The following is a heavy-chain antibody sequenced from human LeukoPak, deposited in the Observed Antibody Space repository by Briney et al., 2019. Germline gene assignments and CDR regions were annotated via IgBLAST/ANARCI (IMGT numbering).Heavy chain of an antibody. CDR2: IYTSGST. V-gene: IGHV4-4*07. CDR3: ASVITGTTLFSWFDP. CDR1: GVSISSYY. D-gene: IGHD1-7*01. J-gene: IGHJ5*02. Sequence: SETLSLNCTVSGVSISSYYWSWIRQPAGKGLEWIGRIYTSGSTNYNPSLKSRVTMSVDTSKNQFSLKLSSVTAADTAVYYCASVITGTTLFSWFDPWGQGTLVTVSS.